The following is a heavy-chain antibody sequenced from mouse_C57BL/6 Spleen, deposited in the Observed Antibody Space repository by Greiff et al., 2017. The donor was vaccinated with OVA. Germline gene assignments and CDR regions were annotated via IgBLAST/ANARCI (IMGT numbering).Heavy chain of an antibody. CDR2: IYPGDGDT. J-gene: IGHJ4*01. V-gene: IGHV1-82*01. CDR3: ARGASYYGDAMDY. D-gene: IGHD1-1*01. Sequence: VQLQESGPELVKPGASVKISCKASGYAFSSSWMNWVKQRPGKGLEWIGRIYPGDGDTNYNGKFKGKATLTADKSSSTAYMQLSSLTSEDSAVYFCARGASYYGDAMDYWGQGTSVTVSS. CDR1: GYAFSSSW.